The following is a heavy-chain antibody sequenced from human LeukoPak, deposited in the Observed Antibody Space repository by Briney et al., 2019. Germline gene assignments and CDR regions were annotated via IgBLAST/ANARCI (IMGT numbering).Heavy chain of an antibody. CDR3: ARERDSYGYGYFGY. Sequence: SETLSLTCTVSGGSISSYYWSWIRQPPGKGLEWIGYIYYSGSTNYNPSLKSRVTISVDTSKNQFSLKLSSVTAADTAVYYCARERDSYGYGYFGYWGQGTLVTVSS. CDR1: GGSISSYY. CDR2: IYYSGST. J-gene: IGHJ4*02. D-gene: IGHD5-18*01. V-gene: IGHV4-59*01.